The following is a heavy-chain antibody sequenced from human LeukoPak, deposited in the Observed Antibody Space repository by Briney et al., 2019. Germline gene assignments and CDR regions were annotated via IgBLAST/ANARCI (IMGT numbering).Heavy chain of an antibody. CDR3: ARDAYSSSWYGY. Sequence: ASVKVSCKASGGTFSSYGISWVRQAPGQGLEWMGWISAYNGNTNYAQKLQGRVTMTTDTSTSTAYMELRSLRSDDTAVYYCARDAYSSSWYGYWGQGTLVTVSS. D-gene: IGHD6-13*01. J-gene: IGHJ4*02. V-gene: IGHV1-18*01. CDR1: GGTFSSYG. CDR2: ISAYNGNT.